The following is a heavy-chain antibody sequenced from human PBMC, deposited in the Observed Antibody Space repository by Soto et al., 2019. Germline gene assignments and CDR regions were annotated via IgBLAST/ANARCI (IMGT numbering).Heavy chain of an antibody. CDR3: ARAVVVPAAMFSVANWFDP. CDR1: GYTFTSYG. D-gene: IGHD2-2*01. V-gene: IGHV1-18*01. CDR2: ISAYNGNT. Sequence: GASVKVSCKASGYTFTSYGISWVRQAPGQGLEWMGWISAYNGNTNYAQKLQGRVTMTTDTSTSTAYMELRSLRSDDTAVYYCARAVVVPAAMFSVANWFDPWGQGTLVTVSS. J-gene: IGHJ5*02.